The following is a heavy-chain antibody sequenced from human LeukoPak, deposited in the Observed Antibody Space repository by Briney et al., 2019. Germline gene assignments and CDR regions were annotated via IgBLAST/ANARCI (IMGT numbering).Heavy chain of an antibody. J-gene: IGHJ2*01. CDR1: GGSTSSGGYY. CDR2: IYYSGST. V-gene: IGHV4-31*03. Sequence: SETLSLTCTVSGGSTSSGGYYWSWIRQHPGKGLEWIEYIYYSGSTYYNPSLKSRVTISVDTSKNQFSLKLSSVTAADTAVYYCARESYGGNSHWYFDLWGRGTLVTVSS. D-gene: IGHD4-23*01. CDR3: ARESYGGNSHWYFDL.